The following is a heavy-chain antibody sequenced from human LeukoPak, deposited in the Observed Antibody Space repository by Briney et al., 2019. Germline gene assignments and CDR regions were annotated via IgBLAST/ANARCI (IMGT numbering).Heavy chain of an antibody. CDR3: ARGFSSSWYHDAFDI. J-gene: IGHJ3*02. Sequence: ASVKVSCKASGYTFTGYYMHWVRQAPGQGLEWMGWINPNSGGTNYAQKFQGRVTMTRDTSISTAYMELSRLRSEDTAMYYCARGFSSSWYHDAFDIWGQGTMVTVSS. V-gene: IGHV1-2*02. D-gene: IGHD6-13*01. CDR2: INPNSGGT. CDR1: GYTFTGYY.